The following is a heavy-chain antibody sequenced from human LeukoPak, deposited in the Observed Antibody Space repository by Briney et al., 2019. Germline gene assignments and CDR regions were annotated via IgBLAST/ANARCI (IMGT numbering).Heavy chain of an antibody. V-gene: IGHV1-46*01. CDR2: INPSGGST. J-gene: IGHJ6*02. CDR1: GYTFTSYY. Sequence: GASVKVSCKASGYTFTSYYMHWVRQAPGQGLEWMGIINPSGGSTSYAQKFQGRVTMTRDTSTSTVYMELSSLRSEDTAVYHCARATPSIAVAGPNYYYYGMDVWGQGTTVTVSS. CDR3: ARATPSIAVAGPNYYYYGMDV. D-gene: IGHD6-19*01.